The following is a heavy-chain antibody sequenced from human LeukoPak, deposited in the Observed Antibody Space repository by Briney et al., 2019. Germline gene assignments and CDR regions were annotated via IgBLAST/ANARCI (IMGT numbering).Heavy chain of an antibody. J-gene: IGHJ5*02. D-gene: IGHD3-10*01. Sequence: PSETLSLTCTVSGGSISSYYWSWIRQPAGKGLEWIGRIYTSGSTNYNPSLKSRVTMSVDTSKNQFSLKLSSVTAADTAVYYCARTIKVLLASTFDPWGQGTLVTVSS. CDR1: GGSISSYY. V-gene: IGHV4-4*07. CDR3: ARTIKVLLASTFDP. CDR2: IYTSGST.